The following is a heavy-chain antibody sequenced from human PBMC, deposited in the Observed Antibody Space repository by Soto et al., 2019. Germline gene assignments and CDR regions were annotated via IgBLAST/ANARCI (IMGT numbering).Heavy chain of an antibody. CDR2: ISAYSGNT. CDR1: GYTFTSYG. J-gene: IGHJ6*03. Sequence: QVQLLQSGAEVQKPGASVKVSCKASGYTFTSYGFTWVRQAPGQGLEWMGWISAYSGNTKYEQKFQDRLTMTTDTSTTTAYRELRSRTSDDTAVYYCARTLIDAPKDDFYYLDVWGKGTTVTVSS. V-gene: IGHV1-18*01. CDR3: ARTLIDAPKDDFYYLDV. D-gene: IGHD2-2*01.